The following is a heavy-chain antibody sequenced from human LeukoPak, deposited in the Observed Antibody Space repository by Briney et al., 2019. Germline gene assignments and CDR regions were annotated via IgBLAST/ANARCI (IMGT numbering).Heavy chain of an antibody. V-gene: IGHV3-53*01. CDR2: IYSGGST. J-gene: IGHJ4*02. CDR3: ARERLGDYFLDY. CDR1: GFTVSSNY. D-gene: IGHD4-17*01. Sequence: GGSLRLSCAASGFTVSSNYMSWVRQAPGKGLEWVSVIYSGGSTYYADSVKGRFTISRDNSKNTLYLQMNSLRAEDTAVYYCARERLGDYFLDYWGQGTLVTVSS.